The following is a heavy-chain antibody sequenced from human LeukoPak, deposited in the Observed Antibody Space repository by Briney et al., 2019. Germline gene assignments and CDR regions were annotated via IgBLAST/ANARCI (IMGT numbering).Heavy chain of an antibody. V-gene: IGHV3-74*01. CDR3: ARGVAGGY. Sequence: GGSLRLSCAASGFSFSRYWMHWVRQAPGKGLVWVARLNGDGSDTNYADSMKGRFTISRDNAKNTLYLQMSSLRAEDTAVYYCARGVAGGYWGQGTLVTVSS. J-gene: IGHJ4*02. D-gene: IGHD2-15*01. CDR2: LNGDGSDT. CDR1: GFSFSRYW.